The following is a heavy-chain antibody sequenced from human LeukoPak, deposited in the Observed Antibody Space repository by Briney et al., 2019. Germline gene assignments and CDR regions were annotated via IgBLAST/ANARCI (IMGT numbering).Heavy chain of an antibody. CDR1: GGSISSSSYY. CDR2: IHYSERT. V-gene: IGHV4-39*01. D-gene: IGHD1-26*01. J-gene: IGHJ4*02. Sequence: PSETLSLTCTVSGGSISSSSYYWGWIRQPPGKGLEWIGSIHYSERTYYNPSLKSRVTISVGTSKNQFSLKLSSVTAADTAVYYCARPTVGATTGFDYWGQGTLVTVSS. CDR3: ARPTVGATTGFDY.